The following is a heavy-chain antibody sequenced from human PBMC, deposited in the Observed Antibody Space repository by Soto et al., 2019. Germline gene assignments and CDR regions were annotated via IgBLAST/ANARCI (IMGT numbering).Heavy chain of an antibody. V-gene: IGHV1-69*06. CDR3: ARESGRLTAAFDI. D-gene: IGHD3-10*01. J-gene: IGHJ3*02. CDR1: GGTFSSYA. CDR2: IIPIFGTA. Sequence: SVKVSCKASGGTFSSYAISWVRQAPGQGLEWMGGIIPIFGTANYAQKFQGRVTITADKSTGTAYMELSSLRSEDTAVYYCARESGRLTAAFDIWGQGTMVTVSS.